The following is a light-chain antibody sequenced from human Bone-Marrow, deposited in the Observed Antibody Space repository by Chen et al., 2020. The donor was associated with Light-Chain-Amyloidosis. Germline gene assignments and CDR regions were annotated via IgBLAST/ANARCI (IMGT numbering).Light chain of an antibody. CDR1: QVISGW. CDR2: KAS. J-gene: IGKJ5*01. V-gene: IGKV1-5*03. CDR3: QHYNSYST. Sequence: IPMTQSPSTLSASVGDTVTITCRASQVISGWLAWYQQKPGKAPKLLIYKASTLNSGVPSRFSGSESGSEFTLTISSLQPDDFATYYCQHYNSYSTFGQGTRLDIK.